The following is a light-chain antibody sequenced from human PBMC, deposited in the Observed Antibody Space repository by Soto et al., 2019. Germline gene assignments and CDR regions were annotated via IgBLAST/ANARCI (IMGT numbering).Light chain of an antibody. J-gene: IGKJ5*01. V-gene: IGKV1-6*01. Sequence: ALQMTQSPSSLSASVGDRATITCRASQGIRNDLGWYQQKPGKAPKLVVSTASTLQSGVPSRFSGSGSGTDFTLTISSLEPEDFAVYYGQQRSNWPITFGQGTRLEIK. CDR3: QQRSNWPIT. CDR1: QGIRND. CDR2: TAS.